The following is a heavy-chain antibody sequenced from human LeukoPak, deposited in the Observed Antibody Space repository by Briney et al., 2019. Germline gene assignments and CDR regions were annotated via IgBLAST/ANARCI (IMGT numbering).Heavy chain of an antibody. D-gene: IGHD2/OR15-2a*01. J-gene: IGHJ6*03. Sequence: ASVKVSCKASGYTFTGYYMHWVRQAPGQGLEWMGWINPNSGGTNHAQKFQGRVTMTRDTSISTAYMELSRLRSDDTAVYYCARDSRRYYMDVWGKGTTVTISS. CDR1: GYTFTGYY. CDR3: ARDSRRYYMDV. V-gene: IGHV1-2*02. CDR2: INPNSGGT.